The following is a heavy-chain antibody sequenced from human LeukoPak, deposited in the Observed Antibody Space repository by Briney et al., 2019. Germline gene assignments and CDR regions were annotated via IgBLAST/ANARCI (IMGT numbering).Heavy chain of an antibody. CDR1: GLTFNDYY. CDR3: VCPSGSGSYSAFYY. J-gene: IGHJ4*02. Sequence: GGSLRLSCAASGLTFNDYYIDWVRQAPGKGLEWVRRSKNTAEGYAIEYAASVSCRFTLSRDNSKNSLYLQMNRLKIEDSAVYYCVCPSGSGSYSAFYYWGQGTLVTVSS. V-gene: IGHV3-72*01. CDR2: SKNTAEGYAI. D-gene: IGHD6-19*01.